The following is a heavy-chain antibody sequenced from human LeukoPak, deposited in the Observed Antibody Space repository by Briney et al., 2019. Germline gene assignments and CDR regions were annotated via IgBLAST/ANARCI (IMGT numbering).Heavy chain of an antibody. CDR3: ARDTLGGSGRKHYYMDV. CDR2: ISSSDSTI. D-gene: IGHD3-16*01. CDR1: GFTFSSYE. Sequence: GGSLRLSCAASGFTFSSYEMHWVRQAPGKGLEWVSYISSSDSTIYYADSVKGRFTISRDNAKNSLYLQMNSLRAEDTAVYYCARDTLGGSGRKHYYMDVWGKGTTVTVSS. J-gene: IGHJ6*03. V-gene: IGHV3-48*03.